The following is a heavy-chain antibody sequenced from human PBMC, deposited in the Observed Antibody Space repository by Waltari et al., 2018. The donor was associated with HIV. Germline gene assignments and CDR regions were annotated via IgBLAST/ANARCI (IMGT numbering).Heavy chain of an antibody. CDR3: ARWDYGLDV. CDR2: IKQDGSEI. V-gene: IGHV3-7*01. J-gene: IGHJ6*02. CDR1: GFIFKNYW. Sequence: EVQLLESGGGLVQPGGSRGLSCAAPGFIFKNYWMTWVRQAPGKGLEWVANIKQDGSEIFYVDSVKGRFTISRDNARNSLYLQMNSLRVEDTALYYCARWDYGLDVWGQGTTVTVSS.